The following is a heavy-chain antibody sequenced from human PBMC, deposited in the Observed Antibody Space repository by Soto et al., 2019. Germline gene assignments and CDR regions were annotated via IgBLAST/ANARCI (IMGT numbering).Heavy chain of an antibody. J-gene: IGHJ6*04. Sequence: GGSLRLSCVDSGRTSSNYEMNWVRQAPGKGLEWVSYIDNRGTNIYYADSVKGRFTISRDNAKSALHLQMNSLRADDSAVYYCVRGQCTSTICYRQYYAMDVWGKGTTVTVSS. D-gene: IGHD2-2*02. V-gene: IGHV3-48*03. CDR3: VRGQCTSTICYRQYYAMDV. CDR1: GRTSSNYE. CDR2: IDNRGTNI.